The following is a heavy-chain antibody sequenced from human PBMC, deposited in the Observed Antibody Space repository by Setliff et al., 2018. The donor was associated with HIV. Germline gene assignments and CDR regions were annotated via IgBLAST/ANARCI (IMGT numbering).Heavy chain of an antibody. CDR3: ARGRFVGFDY. CDR1: DGSISTGSYY. V-gene: IGHV4-61*02. CDR2: IYTSGST. Sequence: PSETLSLTCTVADGSISTGSYYWSWVRQPAGRGLEWIGRIYTSGSTNYNPSLKSRVTMSVDTSKNQFSLNLTSVTAADTAVYYCARGRFVGFDYWGQGPLVTAPQ. D-gene: IGHD3-16*02. J-gene: IGHJ4*02.